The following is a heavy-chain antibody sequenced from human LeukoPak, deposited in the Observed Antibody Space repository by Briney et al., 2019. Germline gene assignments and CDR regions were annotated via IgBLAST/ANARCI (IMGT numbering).Heavy chain of an antibody. D-gene: IGHD6-19*01. J-gene: IGHJ5*02. CDR3: ARGVYSSGFLFGP. CDR2: INHSGST. CDR1: GGSFSGYY. Sequence: PSETLFLTCAVYGGSFSGYYWSWIRQPPGKGLEWIGEINHSGSTNYNPSLKSRVTISVDTSKNQFSLKLSSVTAADTAVYYCARGVYSSGFLFGPWGQGTLVTVSS. V-gene: IGHV4-34*01.